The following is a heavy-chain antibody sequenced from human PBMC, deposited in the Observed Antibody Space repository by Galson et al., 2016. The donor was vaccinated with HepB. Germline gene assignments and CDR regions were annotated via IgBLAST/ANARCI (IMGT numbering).Heavy chain of an antibody. J-gene: IGHJ5*02. CDR2: TYYRSKWYN. Sequence: AISGDSVSSDGAAWNWIRQSPSRGLEWLGRTYYRSKWYNAYALSVKSRITINPDTSKNQFSLQLNSVTPEDTAVYYCARAEANWDGGGDNWLDPWGQGTLVTVSS. CDR1: GDSVSSDGAA. CDR3: ARAEANWDGGGDNWLDP. D-gene: IGHD7-27*01. V-gene: IGHV6-1*01.